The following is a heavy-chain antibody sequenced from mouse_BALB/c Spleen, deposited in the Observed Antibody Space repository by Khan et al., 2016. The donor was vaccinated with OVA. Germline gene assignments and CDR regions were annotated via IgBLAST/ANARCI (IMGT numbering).Heavy chain of an antibody. V-gene: IGHV1-7*01. J-gene: IGHJ3*01. CDR2: INPSTDYT. CDR3: VNHGNTSAWFTY. D-gene: IGHD1-1*01. Sequence: VQLQQSGAELTKPGASVKMSCKASGYTFTNYWMHWVKQRPGQGLDWIGFINPSTDYTEYNQKFKDKATLTADKSSSTAYMQLTSLTSEDSALYDCVNHGNTSAWFTYWGQGTLVTVSA. CDR1: GYTFTNYW.